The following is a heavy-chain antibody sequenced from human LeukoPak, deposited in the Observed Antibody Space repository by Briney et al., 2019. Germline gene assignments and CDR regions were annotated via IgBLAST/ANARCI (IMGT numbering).Heavy chain of an antibody. CDR3: ARGQQSIAPDYFDY. Sequence: GASVKVSCKASGHTFTSYGISWVRQAPGQGLEWMGWISAYNGNTNYAQKLQGRVTMTTYTSTSTAYMELRSLRSDDTAVYYCARGQQSIAPDYFDYWGQGTLVTVSS. CDR2: ISAYNGNT. J-gene: IGHJ4*02. D-gene: IGHD6-6*01. V-gene: IGHV1-18*01. CDR1: GHTFTSYG.